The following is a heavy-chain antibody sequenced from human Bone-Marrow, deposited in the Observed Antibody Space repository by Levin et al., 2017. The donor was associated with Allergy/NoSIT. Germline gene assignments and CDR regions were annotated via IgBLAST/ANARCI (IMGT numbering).Heavy chain of an antibody. CDR2: ISGSGGVT. Sequence: ASVKVSCAGSGFTFSRYAMSWVRQAPGKGLEWVSCISGSGGVTYHAASVKGRFTISRDNSENTLYLQMNSLRAEDTAIYYCATAKDSGSYYRVDYWGQGALVTVSS. CDR1: GFTFSRYA. V-gene: IGHV3-23*01. D-gene: IGHD3-10*01. J-gene: IGHJ4*02. CDR3: ATAKDSGSYYRVDY.